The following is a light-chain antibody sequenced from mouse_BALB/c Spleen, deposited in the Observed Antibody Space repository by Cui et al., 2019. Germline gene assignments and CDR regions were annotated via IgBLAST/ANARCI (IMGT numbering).Light chain of an antibody. CDR3: QQYSSYLLFT. Sequence: DIVMTQSHKFMSTSVGDRVSITCKASQDVGTAVAWYQQKPGQSPKLLIYWASTRHTGVPDRFTGSGSGTDFTLTISNVQSEDLADYFCQQYSSYLLFTFGSGTKLEIK. CDR2: WAS. V-gene: IGKV6-23*01. CDR1: QDVGTA. J-gene: IGKJ4*01.